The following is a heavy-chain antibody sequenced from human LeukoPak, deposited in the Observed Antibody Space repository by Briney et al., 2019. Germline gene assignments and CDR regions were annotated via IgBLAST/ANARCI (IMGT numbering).Heavy chain of an antibody. CDR3: AKSRHYCSGGSCYLDY. Sequence: PGGSLRLSCAASGFTFSSYEMNWVRQAPGKGLEWVSAISGSGGSTYYADSVKGRFTISRDNSKNTLYLQMNSLRAEDTAVYYCAKSRHYCSGGSCYLDYWGQGTLVTVSS. J-gene: IGHJ4*02. V-gene: IGHV3-23*01. CDR1: GFTFSSYE. CDR2: ISGSGGST. D-gene: IGHD2-15*01.